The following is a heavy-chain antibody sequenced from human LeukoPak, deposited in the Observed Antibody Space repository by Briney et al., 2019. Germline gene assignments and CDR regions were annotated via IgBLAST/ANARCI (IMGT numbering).Heavy chain of an antibody. V-gene: IGHV3-7*01. J-gene: IGHJ3*02. Sequence: GGSLRLSCAASGFTFSSYWMGWVRQAPGKGLEWVANIKQDGSEKYYVDSVKGRFTISRDNAKNSLYLQMNSLRAEDTAVYYCARLGGGHSSSWYDAFDIWGQGTMVTVSS. CDR2: IKQDGSEK. CDR3: ARLGGGHSSSWYDAFDI. CDR1: GFTFSSYW. D-gene: IGHD6-13*01.